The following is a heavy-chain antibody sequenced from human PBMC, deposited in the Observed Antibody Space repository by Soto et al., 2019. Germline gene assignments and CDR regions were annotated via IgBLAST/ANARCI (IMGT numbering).Heavy chain of an antibody. D-gene: IGHD4-17*01. CDR2: INPNSGGT. J-gene: IGHJ4*02. Sequence: QVQLVQSGAEVKKPGASVKVSCKASGYTFTGYYMHWVRQAPGQRLEWMGWINPNSGGTNYAQKFQGWVTMTRETSISTAYMELSRLRSDDTAVYSCARGPDYGDHIDYWGQGTLVTVAS. V-gene: IGHV1-2*04. CDR3: ARGPDYGDHIDY. CDR1: GYTFTGYY.